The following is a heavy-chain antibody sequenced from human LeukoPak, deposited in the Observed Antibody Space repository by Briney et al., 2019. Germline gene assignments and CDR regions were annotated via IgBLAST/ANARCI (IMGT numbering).Heavy chain of an antibody. Sequence: SETLSLTCAVYGGSFSGYYWSWIRQPPGKGLEWIGEINHSGSTNYNPSLKSRVTISVDTSKNQFSLKLSSVTAADTAVYYCARDRGPIPDSCSGGSCPEDYWGQGTLVTVSS. V-gene: IGHV4-34*01. CDR2: INHSGST. D-gene: IGHD2-15*01. CDR1: GGSFSGYY. J-gene: IGHJ4*02. CDR3: ARDRGPIPDSCSGGSCPEDY.